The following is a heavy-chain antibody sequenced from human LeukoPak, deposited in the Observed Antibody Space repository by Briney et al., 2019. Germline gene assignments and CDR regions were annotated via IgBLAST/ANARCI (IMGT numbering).Heavy chain of an antibody. CDR2: ISTDGSGT. J-gene: IGHJ4*02. CDR1: GFTFSASW. V-gene: IGHV3-74*01. Sequence: GGSLRLSCAASGFTFSASWMHWVRQVPGKGPVWVSCISTDGSGTRYADSVKGRFTISRDNAQNTLYLHLNTLRAEDTAVYYCASPEHHDSSDMAMGYWGQGALVTVSS. D-gene: IGHD3-22*01. CDR3: ASPEHHDSSDMAMGY.